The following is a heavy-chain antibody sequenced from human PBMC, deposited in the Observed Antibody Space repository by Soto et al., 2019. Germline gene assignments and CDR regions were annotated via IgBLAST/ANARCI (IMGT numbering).Heavy chain of an antibody. V-gene: IGHV3-23*01. Sequence: EVQLLESGGGLEQQGGSLRLSCVGSGFSFRKYAMNWVRQAPGKGLEWVSGISGSGGSGRGFYADPVKGRFTISRDNSKNTLYLEMNSLRAEDTAVYYCAKDLDDYSSAIDFWGQGTLVTVSS. CDR1: GFSFRKYA. CDR2: ISGSGGSGRG. D-gene: IGHD4-4*01. J-gene: IGHJ4*02. CDR3: AKDLDDYSSAIDF.